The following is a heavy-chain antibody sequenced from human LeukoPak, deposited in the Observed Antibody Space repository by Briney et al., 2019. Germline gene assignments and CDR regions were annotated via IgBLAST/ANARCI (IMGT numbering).Heavy chain of an antibody. D-gene: IGHD3-10*01. CDR2: TGNKANSYTT. Sequence: QPGGSLRLSCAASGFTFSDHYMDWVRQAPGKGLEWVGRTGNKANSYTTEYAASVKGRFTISRDDSKNSLFLQMNSLKSEDTAVYYCAKDQLLWFGELGGFDYWGQGTLVTVSS. V-gene: IGHV3-72*01. CDR1: GFTFSDHY. CDR3: AKDQLLWFGELGGFDY. J-gene: IGHJ4*02.